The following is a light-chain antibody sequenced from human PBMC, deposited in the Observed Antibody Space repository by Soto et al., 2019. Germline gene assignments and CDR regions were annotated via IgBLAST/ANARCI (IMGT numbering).Light chain of an antibody. CDR1: QSVSSN. CDR2: GTS. V-gene: IGKV3-15*01. J-gene: IGKJ3*01. Sequence: EIIMTQSPATLSVSPGERATLSCRASQSVSSNLAWYRQRPGQAPRLLIYGTSTRATGIPDRFSGSGSGTEFTLTISSLQSEDFAVYYCQQYDSWPPLFTCGPGTKVDLK. CDR3: QQYDSWPPLFT.